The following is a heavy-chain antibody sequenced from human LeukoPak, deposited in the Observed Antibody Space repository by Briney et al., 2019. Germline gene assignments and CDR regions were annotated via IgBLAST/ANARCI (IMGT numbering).Heavy chain of an antibody. CDR3: AKDVADAARPSDAFDI. CDR1: GVTFADYA. D-gene: IGHD6-6*01. J-gene: IGHJ3*02. Sequence: QAGRSLRLSCAASGVTFADYAMHWVRQAPGKGLEWVTGISWNSGSIGYADSVKGRFTISRDNAKNSLYLQMNSLRAEDTALYYCAKDVADAARPSDAFDIWGHGTMVTVSS. CDR2: ISWNSGSI. V-gene: IGHV3-9*01.